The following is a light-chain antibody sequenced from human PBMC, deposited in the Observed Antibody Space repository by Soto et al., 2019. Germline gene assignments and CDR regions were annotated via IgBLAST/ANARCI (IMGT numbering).Light chain of an antibody. J-gene: IGKJ5*01. Sequence: DIQMTQSPSSLSASLGDRFTMXXQASQAITKYLNWYQQKPGKAPKXVIFDASNLETGVPSRFSGSGSGTDFTFTISSLQPEDIATYYCQQYDNLPITFGQGTRLEIK. CDR1: QAITKY. CDR2: DAS. CDR3: QQYDNLPIT. V-gene: IGKV1-33*01.